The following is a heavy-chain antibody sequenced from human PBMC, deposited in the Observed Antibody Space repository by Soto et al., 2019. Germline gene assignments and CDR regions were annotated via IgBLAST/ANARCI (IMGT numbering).Heavy chain of an antibody. CDR3: ASNYYDSSGYPN. CDR1: GYSFTSYW. Sequence: GESLKISCKGSGYSFTSYWISWVRQMPGKGLEWMGRIDPSDSYTNYSPSFQGHVTISADKSISTAYLQWSSLKASDTAMYYCASNYYDSSGYPNWGQGTLVTVSS. CDR2: IDPSDSYT. V-gene: IGHV5-10-1*01. D-gene: IGHD3-22*01. J-gene: IGHJ4*02.